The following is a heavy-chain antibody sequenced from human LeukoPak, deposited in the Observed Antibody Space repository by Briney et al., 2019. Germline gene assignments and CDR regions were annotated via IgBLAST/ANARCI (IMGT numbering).Heavy chain of an antibody. D-gene: IGHD3-22*01. CDR2: IWSDGSDK. CDR1: GFTFSSYG. CDR3: ARQIAYYYDSSGHYVFDF. Sequence: PGGSLKLSCAASGFTFSSYGMHWVRQAPDKGLELVTFIWSDGSDKYYADSVKGRFTISRDNSKNTLYLQMNSLRAEDTAVYYCARQIAYYYDSSGHYVFDFWGQGTLVTVSS. J-gene: IGHJ4*02. V-gene: IGHV3-33*01.